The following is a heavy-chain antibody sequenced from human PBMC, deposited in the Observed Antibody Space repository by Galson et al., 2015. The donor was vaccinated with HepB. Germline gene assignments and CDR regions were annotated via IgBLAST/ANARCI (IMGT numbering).Heavy chain of an antibody. D-gene: IGHD1-1*01. CDR3: TGDRLETNPMDVVPGTIVK. V-gene: IGHV3-33*01. CDR2: IRYDGRNK. J-gene: IGHJ4*02. CDR1: GFTFSRYG. Sequence: SLRLSCAASGFTFSRYGMQWVRQAPGKGLEWVADIRYDGRNKYYADSVRGRFSISRDNSKKTLYLQMDSLRGEDTAVYYCTGDRLETNPMDVVPGTIVKWGQGTLVTVSS.